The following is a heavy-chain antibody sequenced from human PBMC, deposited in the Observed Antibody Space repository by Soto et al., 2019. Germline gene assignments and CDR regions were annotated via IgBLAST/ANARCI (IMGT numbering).Heavy chain of an antibody. CDR3: ARDLVGATFGRYGLDV. CDR1: GYTFSNYG. CDR2: IIPHNGDT. Sequence: ASVKVSCKASGYTFSNYGITWVRQAPGQGLEWMGWIIPHNGDTNYAQRLQGRVTMTADTSTSTAYMELRSLSSDDTAVFYCARDLVGATFGRYGLDVWGQGTTVTSP. D-gene: IGHD1-26*01. V-gene: IGHV1-18*04. J-gene: IGHJ6*02.